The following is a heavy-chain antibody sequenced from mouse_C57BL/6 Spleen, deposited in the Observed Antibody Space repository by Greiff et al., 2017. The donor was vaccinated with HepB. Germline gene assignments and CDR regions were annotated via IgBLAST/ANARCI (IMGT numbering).Heavy chain of an antibody. CDR1: GFTFSNYW. D-gene: IGHD1-1*01. CDR3: TSYYGSSPYYFDY. J-gene: IGHJ2*01. CDR2: IRLKSDNYAT. Sequence: EVMLVESGGGLVQPGGSMKLSCVASGFTFSNYWMNWVRQSPEKGLEWVAQIRLKSDNYATHYAESVKGRFTISRDDSKSSVYLQMNNLRAEDTGIDYCTSYYGSSPYYFDYWGQGTTLTVSS. V-gene: IGHV6-3*01.